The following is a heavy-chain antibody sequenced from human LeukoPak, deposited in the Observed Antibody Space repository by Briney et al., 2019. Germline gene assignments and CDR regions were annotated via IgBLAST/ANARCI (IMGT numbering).Heavy chain of an antibody. CDR1: GFTFSSYG. V-gene: IGHV3-33*06. CDR3: AKMDSSGYLDY. CDR2: IWYDGSNK. Sequence: GGSLRLSCAASGFTFSSYGMHWVRQAPGKGLEWVAAIWYDGSNKYYADSVKGRFTISRDNSKNTLYLQMNSLRAEDTAVYYCAKMDSSGYLDYWGQGTLVTVSS. D-gene: IGHD3-22*01. J-gene: IGHJ4*02.